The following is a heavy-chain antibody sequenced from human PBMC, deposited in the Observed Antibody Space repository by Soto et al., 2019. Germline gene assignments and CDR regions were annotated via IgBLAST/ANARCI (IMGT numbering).Heavy chain of an antibody. Sequence: EVQLLESGGGLVQPGGSLRLSCAASGFTLRYYDMFWVRQPPGKGPEWVSFVSTSGGRAEPADYVRRRFTISRDNAENTLSLQMNSLAVNDTAVYYCVRKGYETRWYYDQWGQGTLVTVSS. V-gene: IGHV3-23*01. J-gene: IGHJ4*02. CDR2: VSTSGGRA. CDR3: VRKGYETRWYYDQ. CDR1: GFTLRYYD. D-gene: IGHD3-22*01.